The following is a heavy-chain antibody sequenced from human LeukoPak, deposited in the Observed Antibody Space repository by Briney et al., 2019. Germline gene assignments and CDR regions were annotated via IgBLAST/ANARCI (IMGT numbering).Heavy chain of an antibody. D-gene: IGHD5-18*01. CDR2: IIPIFGTA. Sequence: GASVKVSCKASGGTFSSYATSWVRQAPGQGLEWMGGIIPIFGTANYAQKFQGRVTITADESTSTAYMELSSLRSEDTAVYYCARSGYSYGTNDYWGQGTLVTVSS. CDR3: ARSGYSYGTNDY. V-gene: IGHV1-69*13. J-gene: IGHJ4*02. CDR1: GGTFSSYA.